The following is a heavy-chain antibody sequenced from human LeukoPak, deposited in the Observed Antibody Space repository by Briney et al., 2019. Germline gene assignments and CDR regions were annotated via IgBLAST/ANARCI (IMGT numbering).Heavy chain of an antibody. V-gene: IGHV4-59*08. CDR1: GGSISSYF. CDR3: ARHREAAAFSGFDY. CDR2: MYNSGST. Sequence: SETLSLTCTVSGGSISSYFWSWVRQPPGKGLEWIGYMYNSGSTNYNPSLKSRVTISVDSSKNQFSLKLSSVIAADTAVYYCARHREAAAFSGFDYWGQGTLVTVSS. J-gene: IGHJ4*02. D-gene: IGHD6-13*01.